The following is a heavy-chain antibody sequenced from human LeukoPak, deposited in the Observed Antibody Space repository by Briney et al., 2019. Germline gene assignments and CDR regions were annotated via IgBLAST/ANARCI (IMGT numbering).Heavy chain of an antibody. Sequence: SETLSLTCTVSGGSISSSSYYWGWIRQPPGKGLEWIGSIYYSGSTYYNPSLKSRVTMSVDTSKNQFSLRLRSVTAADTAVYYCAREVITMVRGVITFTGFDYWGQGTLVTVSS. D-gene: IGHD3-10*01. CDR1: GGSISSSSYY. J-gene: IGHJ4*02. CDR2: IYYSGST. CDR3: AREVITMVRGVITFTGFDY. V-gene: IGHV4-39*07.